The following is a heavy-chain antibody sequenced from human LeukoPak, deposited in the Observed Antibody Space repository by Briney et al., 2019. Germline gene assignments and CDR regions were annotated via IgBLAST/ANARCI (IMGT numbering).Heavy chain of an antibody. V-gene: IGHV4-34*01. Sequence: SETLSLTCAVYGGSFSGYHWSWIRQPPGKGLEWIGEINHSGSTNYNPSLKSRVTISVDTSKNQFSLKLSSVTAADTAVYYCARAHSANEYYYYGMDVWGQGTTVTVSS. D-gene: IGHD1-1*01. CDR3: ARAHSANEYYYYGMDV. CDR1: GGSFSGYH. J-gene: IGHJ6*02. CDR2: INHSGST.